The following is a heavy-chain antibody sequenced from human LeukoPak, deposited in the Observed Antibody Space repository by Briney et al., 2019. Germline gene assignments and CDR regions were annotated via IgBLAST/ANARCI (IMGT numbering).Heavy chain of an antibody. CDR3: ARGGYCSCGSCYVLNWFDP. CDR2: INHSGST. D-gene: IGHD2-15*01. CDR1: GGSFSGYY. V-gene: IGHV4-34*01. J-gene: IGHJ5*02. Sequence: SETLSLTCAVYGGSFSGYYWSWIRQPPGKGLEWIWEINHSGSTNYNPSLKSRVTISVDTSKNQFSLKLSSVTAADTAVYYCARGGYCSCGSCYVLNWFDPWGQGTLVTVSS.